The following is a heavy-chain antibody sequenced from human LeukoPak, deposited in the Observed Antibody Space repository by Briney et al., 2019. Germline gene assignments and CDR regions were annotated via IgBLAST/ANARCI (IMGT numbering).Heavy chain of an antibody. D-gene: IGHD3-22*01. J-gene: IGHJ4*02. CDR1: GFTFNIYS. CDR3: AKPTYRDSTGYSNFFDY. CDR2: ISSSSSHT. V-gene: IGHV3-21*06. Sequence: GGSLRLSCAASGFTFNIYSMNWVRQAPGKGLEWVASISSSSSHTYYADSVKGRFTISRDNAENSLFLQMNSLRDEDTAVYYCAKPTYRDSTGYSNFFDYWGPGTLVTVSS.